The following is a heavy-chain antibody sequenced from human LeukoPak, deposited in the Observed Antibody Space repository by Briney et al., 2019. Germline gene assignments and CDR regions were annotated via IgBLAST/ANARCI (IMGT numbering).Heavy chain of an antibody. CDR1: GGAISSYY. D-gene: IGHD3-3*01. CDR3: ARGDFWSGYPIDY. V-gene: IGHV4-59*08. Sequence: SETLSLTCTVSGGAISSYYWSWIRQPPGKGLEWIGYIYYSVSTNNNPSLKSRVTISVDTSKNQLSLRLSSVTAADTAVYYCARGDFWSGYPIDYWGQGTLVTVSS. J-gene: IGHJ4*02. CDR2: IYYSVST.